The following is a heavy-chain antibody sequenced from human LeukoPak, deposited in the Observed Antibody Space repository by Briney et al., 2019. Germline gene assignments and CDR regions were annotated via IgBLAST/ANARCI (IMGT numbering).Heavy chain of an antibody. D-gene: IGHD1-1*01. Sequence: PSETLSLTCTVSGYSTRNGFDWSWLRLSPEKGLEWLGSIDYTERPSYNPSLRSRVTISVDTSKNLFSLNLASVTAADTAIYLCARSEINDYMKFWGQGLQVIVSS. CDR2: IDYTERP. CDR3: ARSEINDYMKF. V-gene: IGHV4-38-2*02. J-gene: IGHJ4*02. CDR1: GYSTRNGFD.